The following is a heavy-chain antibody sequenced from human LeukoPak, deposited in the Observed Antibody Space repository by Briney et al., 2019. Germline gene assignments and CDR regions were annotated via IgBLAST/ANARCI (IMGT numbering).Heavy chain of an antibody. CDR3: AREGATGTAMVSFDY. D-gene: IGHD5-18*01. V-gene: IGHV3-7*03. Sequence: PGGSLRLSCVASGFTFGKYWMSWVRQAPGKGLEWVANIKLDGSEKNYVDSVKGRFTISRDNTKNSLYLQMNSLRAEDTAVYYCAREGATGTAMVSFDYWGQGTLVTVSS. J-gene: IGHJ4*02. CDR1: GFTFGKYW. CDR2: IKLDGSEK.